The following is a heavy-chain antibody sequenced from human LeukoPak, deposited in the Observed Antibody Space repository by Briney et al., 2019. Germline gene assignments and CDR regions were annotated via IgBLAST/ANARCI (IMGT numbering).Heavy chain of an antibody. J-gene: IGHJ5*02. V-gene: IGHV3-23*01. CDR3: AKDLDKYYDSSGYYNPTRFDP. Sequence: PGGSLRLSCAASGFTFSSYAMSWVRQAPGKGLEWVSAISGSGGSTYYADSVKGRFTISRDNPKNTLYLQMNSLRAEDTAVYYCAKDLDKYYDSSGYYNPTRFDPWGQGTLVTVSS. CDR1: GFTFSSYA. D-gene: IGHD3-22*01. CDR2: ISGSGGST.